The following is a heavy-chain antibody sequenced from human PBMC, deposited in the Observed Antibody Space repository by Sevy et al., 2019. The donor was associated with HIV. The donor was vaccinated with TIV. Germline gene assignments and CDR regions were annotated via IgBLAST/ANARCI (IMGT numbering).Heavy chain of an antibody. Sequence: GASLKISCKASGYNFISYWIGWVRQRRGKGLEYMGMIFPGDSQARHSPTLEGQVTISVDESVTAAYLQWSSLKASDTAIYYCARCGHLSRDEFDFWGPGTKVTVSS. CDR2: IFPGDSQA. D-gene: IGHD2-21*01. J-gene: IGHJ3*01. CDR3: ARCGHLSRDEFDF. V-gene: IGHV5-51*01. CDR1: GYNFISYW.